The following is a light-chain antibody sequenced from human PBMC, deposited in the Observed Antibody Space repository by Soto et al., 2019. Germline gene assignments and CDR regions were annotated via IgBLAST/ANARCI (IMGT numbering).Light chain of an antibody. CDR3: QQSYSAPWT. CDR2: AAS. Sequence: DIQMTQSPSSLSAFVGDRVTITCRASQSISSYLNWYQQKPGKAPKLLIYAASSLQSGDPSRFSGSGSGTDFTLTISRLQPEDFATYYCQQSYSAPWTFGQGTKVEIK. CDR1: QSISSY. V-gene: IGKV1-39*01. J-gene: IGKJ1*01.